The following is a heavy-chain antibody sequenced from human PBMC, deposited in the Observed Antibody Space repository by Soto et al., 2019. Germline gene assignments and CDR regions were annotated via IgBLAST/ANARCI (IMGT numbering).Heavy chain of an antibody. D-gene: IGHD6-19*01. Sequence: GSLRLSCAASGFTFSSYSMNWVRQAPGKGLEWVSYISSSSSTIYYADSVKGRFTISRDNAKNSLYLQMNSLRAEDTAVYYCARLYSSGWDGVDYWGQGTLVTVSS. V-gene: IGHV3-48*01. CDR2: ISSSSSTI. J-gene: IGHJ4*02. CDR3: ARLYSSGWDGVDY. CDR1: GFTFSSYS.